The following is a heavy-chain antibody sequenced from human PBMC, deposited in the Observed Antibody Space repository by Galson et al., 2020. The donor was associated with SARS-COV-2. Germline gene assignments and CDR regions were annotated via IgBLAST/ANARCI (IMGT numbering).Heavy chain of an antibody. Sequence: SCAASGFTFSSYAMHWVRQAPGKGLEWVAVISYDGSNKYYADSVKGRFTISRDNSKNTLYLQMNSLRAEDTAVYYCARPYSGSYSGWFDPWGQGTLVTVSS. D-gene: IGHD1-26*01. V-gene: IGHV3-30-3*01. J-gene: IGHJ5*02. CDR2: ISYDGSNK. CDR3: ARPYSGSYSGWFDP. CDR1: GFTFSSYA.